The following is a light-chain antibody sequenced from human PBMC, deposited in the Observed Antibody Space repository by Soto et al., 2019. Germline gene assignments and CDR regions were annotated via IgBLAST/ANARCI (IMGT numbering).Light chain of an antibody. CDR1: QSISSW. J-gene: IGKJ1*01. CDR3: QQYNSYSRT. Sequence: DIQMTQSPSTLSASVGDRVTITCRASQSISSWLAWYQQKPGKAPKLLIYKASSLESGVPSMFSGSGSGTEFTLTISSLQPDDFATYYCQQYNSYSRTFGQGNKVEMK. CDR2: KAS. V-gene: IGKV1-5*03.